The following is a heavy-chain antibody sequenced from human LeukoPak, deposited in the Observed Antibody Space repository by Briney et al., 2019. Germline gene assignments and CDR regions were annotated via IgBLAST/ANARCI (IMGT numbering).Heavy chain of an antibody. CDR2: IYHSGST. CDR1: GGSISSGGYC. CDR3: ARGDISSTPFFDY. V-gene: IGHV4-30-2*01. D-gene: IGHD2-15*01. J-gene: IGHJ4*02. Sequence: SEPLSLTCTVSGGSISSGGYCWSWIPQQPGKGLEWIGYIYHSGSTYYHPSLKSRVTISADRSKNQFSLKLSSVTAADTAVYYCARGDISSTPFFDYRGQGTLVTVSS.